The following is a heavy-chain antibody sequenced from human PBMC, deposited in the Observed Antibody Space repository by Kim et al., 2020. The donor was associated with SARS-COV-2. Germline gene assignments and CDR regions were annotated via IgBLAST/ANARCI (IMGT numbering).Heavy chain of an antibody. CDR1: GFTFSSYG. V-gene: IGHV3-30*18. CDR3: AKDLEGWNDLLRDSEFVPMGPDY. J-gene: IGHJ4*02. CDR2: ISYDGSNK. D-gene: IGHD1-1*01. Sequence: GGSLRLSCAASGFTFSSYGMHWVRQAPGKGLEWVAVISYDGSNKYYADSVKGRFTISRDNSNNTLYLQMNSLRAEDTAVYYCAKDLEGWNDLLRDSEFVPMGPDYWGQGTLVTVSS.